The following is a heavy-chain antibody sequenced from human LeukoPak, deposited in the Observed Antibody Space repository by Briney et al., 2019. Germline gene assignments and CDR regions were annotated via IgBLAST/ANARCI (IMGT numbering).Heavy chain of an antibody. CDR3: AKDQEEYYYDSSGYYYVYPQFDY. CDR2: ISGSGGST. V-gene: IGHV3-23*01. D-gene: IGHD3-22*01. J-gene: IGHJ4*02. CDR1: GFTFSSYA. Sequence: GGSLRLSCAASGFTFSSYAMSWVRQAPGKGLEWVSAISGSGGSTYYADSVKGRFTISRDNSKNTLYLQMNSLRAEDTAVYYCAKDQEEYYYDSSGYYYVYPQFDYWGQGTLVTVSS.